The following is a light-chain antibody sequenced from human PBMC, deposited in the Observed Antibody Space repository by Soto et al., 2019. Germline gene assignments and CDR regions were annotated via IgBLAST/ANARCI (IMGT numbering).Light chain of an antibody. Sequence: DIVMTQSPDSLAVSLGERATINCKSSQSVLYSSNNKNYLAWYQQKPGRAPKLLVYDASTLQSGVATRFSGSGSGTEFTLIISGLQPEDSTTYYCQQYTNTNNPWMFGQGTKVDIK. CDR1: QSVLYSSNNKNY. J-gene: IGKJ1*01. CDR2: DAS. CDR3: QQYTNTNNPWM. V-gene: IGKV4-1*01.